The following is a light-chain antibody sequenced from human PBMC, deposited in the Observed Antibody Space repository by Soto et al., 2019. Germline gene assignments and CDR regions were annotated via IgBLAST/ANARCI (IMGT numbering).Light chain of an antibody. V-gene: IGKV1-39*01. CDR2: GAS. CDR3: QQSYSVPLT. Sequence: DIQMTQSPSSLSASVGDRVTITCRASQAITKFLNWFQHKPGEAPKRLIYGASILQDGVPSRFSGSGSGTDYTLTISGLQTEDFATYFCQQSYSVPLTFGGGTKVEI. CDR1: QAITKF. J-gene: IGKJ4*01.